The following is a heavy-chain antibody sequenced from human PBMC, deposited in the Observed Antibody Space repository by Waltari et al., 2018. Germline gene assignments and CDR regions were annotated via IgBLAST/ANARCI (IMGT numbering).Heavy chain of an antibody. J-gene: IGHJ4*02. Sequence: QVHLVQSGADVKKPGASVKVSCKASGYTFTSYGSSGVRQAPGPGLEWMGWISAYSGNTNFAQSVQGRVTMTTDTSTNTAYMELRSLISDDTAVYYCARDSVDIAVAGRSPSWDYWGQGTLVNVSS. V-gene: IGHV1-18*01. CDR2: ISAYSGNT. D-gene: IGHD6-19*01. CDR3: ARDSVDIAVAGRSPSWDY. CDR1: GYTFTSYG.